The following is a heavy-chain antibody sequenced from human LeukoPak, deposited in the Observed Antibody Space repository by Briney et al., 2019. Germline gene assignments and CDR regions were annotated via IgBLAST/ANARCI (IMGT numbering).Heavy chain of an antibody. J-gene: IGHJ2*01. V-gene: IGHV3-48*04. CDR3: ARDRGDGYNEVKLYWYFDL. Sequence: PGGSLRLSCAASGFTFSSYSMNWVRQAPWKGLEWVSYISSSSSTIYYADSVKGRFTISRDNAKNSLYLQMNSLRAEDTAVYYCARDRGDGYNEVKLYWYFDLWGRGTLVTVSS. CDR1: GFTFSSYS. D-gene: IGHD5-24*01. CDR2: ISSSSSTI.